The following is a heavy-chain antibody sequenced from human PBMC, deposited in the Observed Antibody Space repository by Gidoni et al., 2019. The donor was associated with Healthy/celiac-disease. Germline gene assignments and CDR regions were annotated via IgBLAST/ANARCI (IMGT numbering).Heavy chain of an antibody. J-gene: IGHJ4*02. CDR1: GGSISSSSYY. Sequence: QLQLQESGPGLVKPSETLSLTCTVSGGSISSSSYYWGWIRQPPGKGLEWIGSIYYSGSTYYNPSLKSRVTISVDTSKNQFSLKLSSVTAADTAVYYCARYCSGGSCSTFDYWGQGTLVTVSS. D-gene: IGHD2-15*01. CDR3: ARYCSGGSCSTFDY. V-gene: IGHV4-39*01. CDR2: IYYSGST.